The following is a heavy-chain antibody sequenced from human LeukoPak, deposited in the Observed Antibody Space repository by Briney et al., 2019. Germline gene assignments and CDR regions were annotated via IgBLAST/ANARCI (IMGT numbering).Heavy chain of an antibody. CDR3: ARASYSYDISGWVPFDY. J-gene: IGHJ4*02. CDR1: GGSISSSIYY. CDR2: IYYSGST. V-gene: IGHV4-61*05. D-gene: IGHD3-22*01. Sequence: SETLSLTCTVSGGSISSSIYYWAWIRQPPGKVLEWIGYIYYSGSTNYNPSLKSRVTISVDTSKNQFSLKLSSVTAADTAVYYCARASYSYDISGWVPFDYWGQGTLVTVSS.